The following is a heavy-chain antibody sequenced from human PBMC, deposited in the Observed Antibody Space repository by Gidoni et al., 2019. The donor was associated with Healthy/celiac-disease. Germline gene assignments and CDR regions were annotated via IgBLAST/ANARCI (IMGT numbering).Heavy chain of an antibody. CDR3: ARQRQVDWYFDL. Sequence: QLQLQESGPGLVKPSETLSLTCTVSGGSISSSSYYWGWIRQPPGKGLEWIGRIYYSGSTYYNPSLKSRVTISVDTSKNQFSLKLSSVTAADTAVYYCARQRQVDWYFDLWGRGTLVTVSS. D-gene: IGHD1-26*01. J-gene: IGHJ2*01. CDR1: GGSISSSSYY. V-gene: IGHV4-39*01. CDR2: IYYSGST.